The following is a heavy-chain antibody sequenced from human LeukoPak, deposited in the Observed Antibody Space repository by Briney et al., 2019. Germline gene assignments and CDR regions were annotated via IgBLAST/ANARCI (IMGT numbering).Heavy chain of an antibody. D-gene: IGHD6-6*01. J-gene: IGHJ6*04. CDR2: MNPNSGNT. V-gene: IGHV1-8*01. Sequence: ASVTVSCKASGYTFTSYDINWVRQAAGQGLEWMGWMNPNSGNTGYAQKFQGRVTMTRNTSISTAYMELSSLRSEDTAVYYCARDRQYSVSKQHVGRMDVWGKGTTVTVSS. CDR3: ARDRQYSVSKQHVGRMDV. CDR1: GYTFTSYD.